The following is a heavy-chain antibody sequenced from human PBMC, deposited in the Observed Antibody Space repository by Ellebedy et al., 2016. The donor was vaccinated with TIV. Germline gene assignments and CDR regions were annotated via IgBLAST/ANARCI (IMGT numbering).Heavy chain of an antibody. CDR2: ISGLNGKT. V-gene: IGHV1-18*01. CDR3: ARDNTVGGTNWFDP. Sequence: AASVKVSCKTSGYTFTSYGVSWARQAPGQGLEWMGWISGLNGKTKYARTVQGRVTLTTDTAARTVNMELTSLRTDDTAVYYCARDNTVGGTNWFDPWGQGTLVIVSS. J-gene: IGHJ5*02. CDR1: GYTFTSYG. D-gene: IGHD6-19*01.